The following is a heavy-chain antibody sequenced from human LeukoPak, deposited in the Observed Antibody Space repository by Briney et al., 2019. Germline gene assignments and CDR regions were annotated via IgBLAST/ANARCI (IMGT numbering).Heavy chain of an antibody. V-gene: IGHV4-39*07. D-gene: IGHD6-19*01. CDR3: AAAAVAVDY. Sequence: PSQTLSLTCTVSGGSISSSSHYWGWIRQPPGKGLEWIGSISYSGSTYYNPSLESRVTILVDTSKNLFSLNLTSVTAADTAIYYCAAAAVAVDYWGQGTLVTVSS. CDR1: GGSISSSSHY. J-gene: IGHJ4*02. CDR2: ISYSGST.